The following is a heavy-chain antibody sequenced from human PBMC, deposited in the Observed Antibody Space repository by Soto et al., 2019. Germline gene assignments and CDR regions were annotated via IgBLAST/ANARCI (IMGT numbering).Heavy chain of an antibody. CDR1: GFTVSSNY. J-gene: IGHJ6*02. CDR3: ARWGREQWLASYYYYGMDV. CDR2: IYSGGST. Sequence: PGGSLRLSCAASGFTVSSNYMSWVRQAPGKGLEWVSVIYSGGSTYYADSVKGRFTISRDNSKNTLYLQMNSLRAEDTAVYYCARWGREQWLASYYYYGMDVWGQGTTVTVSS. V-gene: IGHV3-66*01. D-gene: IGHD6-19*01.